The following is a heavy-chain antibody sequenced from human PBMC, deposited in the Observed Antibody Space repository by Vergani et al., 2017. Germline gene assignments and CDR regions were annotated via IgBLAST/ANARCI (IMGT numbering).Heavy chain of an antibody. CDR2: IYSTGST. CDR1: GGSFNTYY. J-gene: IGHJ6*02. Sequence: QVQLEESGPGLVKPSETLSLTCTVSGGSFNTYYWSWIRQSPGKGLEWIGYIYSTGSTNYNPSLNSRVTMSVDTSKNQFTLKLRSVTAADTAVYFCAEVVYRDEASTGYRLEGMDIWGQGTTVTISS. V-gene: IGHV4-59*13. CDR3: AEVVYRDEASTGYRLEGMDI. D-gene: IGHD2-8*02.